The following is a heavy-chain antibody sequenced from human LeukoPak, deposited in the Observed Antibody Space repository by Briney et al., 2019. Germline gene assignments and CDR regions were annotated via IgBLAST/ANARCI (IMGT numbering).Heavy chain of an antibody. Sequence: PGGSLRLSCAASGFTFSSYAMSWVRQAPGKGLEWVSAISGGGGSTYYADSLKARSTNSRDNSKNTLYLQMNSLRAEDTDVYYCAKEKITMVRGVMSQYYYYYGMDVWGQGTTVTVSS. CDR3: AKEKITMVRGVMSQYYYYYGMDV. CDR1: GFTFSSYA. V-gene: IGHV3-23*01. J-gene: IGHJ6*02. CDR2: ISGGGGST. D-gene: IGHD3-10*01.